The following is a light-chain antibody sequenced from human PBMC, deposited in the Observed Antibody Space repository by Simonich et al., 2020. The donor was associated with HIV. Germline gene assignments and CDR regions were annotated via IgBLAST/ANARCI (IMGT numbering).Light chain of an antibody. CDR2: EGS. CDR1: SSDVGSYNL. Sequence: QSALTQPASVSGSPGQSITISCTGTSSDVGSYNLVSWYQHHPGKAPKLMIYEGSKRPSGASNRFSGSKSGNMASLTISGLQAEDEADYYCCSYAGSSTFVFGGGTKLTVL. J-gene: IGLJ2*01. V-gene: IGLV2-23*03. CDR3: CSYAGSSTFV.